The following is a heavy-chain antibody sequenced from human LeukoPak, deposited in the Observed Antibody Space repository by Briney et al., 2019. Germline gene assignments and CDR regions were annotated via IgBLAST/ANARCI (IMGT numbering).Heavy chain of an antibody. Sequence: GASVKVSCKASGYTFTGFYIHWVRQAPGQGLERMGWINPNNGGTTYSQKFQGRVTMTRDTSISSAYMELSRLRSDDTAVYYCARDPHRSDYYMDVWGKGTTVTVSS. D-gene: IGHD6-6*01. CDR1: GYTFTGFY. CDR3: ARDPHRSDYYMDV. CDR2: INPNNGGT. V-gene: IGHV1-2*02. J-gene: IGHJ6*03.